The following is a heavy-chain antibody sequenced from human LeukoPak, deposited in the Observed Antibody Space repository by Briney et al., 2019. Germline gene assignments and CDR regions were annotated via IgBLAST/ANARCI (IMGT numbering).Heavy chain of an antibody. J-gene: IGHJ3*02. CDR2: IIPILGIA. Sequence: ASVKVSCKASGGTFSSYAISWVRQAPGQGLEWMGRIIPILGIANYAQKFQGRVTITADKPTSTAYMELSSLRSEDTAVYYCARESQDIVVVVASARAAFDIWGQGTMVTVSS. D-gene: IGHD2-15*01. CDR1: GGTFSSYA. CDR3: ARESQDIVVVVASARAAFDI. V-gene: IGHV1-69*04.